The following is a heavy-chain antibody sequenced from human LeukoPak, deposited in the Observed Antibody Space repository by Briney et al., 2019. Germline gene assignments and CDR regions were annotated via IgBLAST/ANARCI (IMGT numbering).Heavy chain of an antibody. D-gene: IGHD1-26*01. CDR1: GFTFSEYY. CDR3: ARDKRASNGWYFDY. Sequence: GGSLRLSCAASGFTFSEYYMSWIRQAPGKGLEWVSYISSSSSYTNYADSVKGRFTISRDNAKNSLYLQMNSLRAEDTAVYYCARDKRASNGWYFDYWGQGTLVTVSS. J-gene: IGHJ4*02. V-gene: IGHV3-11*06. CDR2: ISSSSSYT.